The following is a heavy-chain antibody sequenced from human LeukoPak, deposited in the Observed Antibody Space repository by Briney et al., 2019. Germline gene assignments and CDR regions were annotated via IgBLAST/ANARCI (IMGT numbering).Heavy chain of an antibody. CDR1: GFTFSGSA. CDR3: ARETPEYD. V-gene: IGHV3-48*02. D-gene: IGHD6-6*01. CDR2: ISSSSSTI. Sequence: PGGSLRLSCAASGFTFSGSAMSWVRQAPGEGLEWVSYISSSSSTIYYADSVKGRFTISRDNAKNSLYLQMNSLRDEDTAVYYCARETPEYDWGQGTLVTVSS. J-gene: IGHJ4*02.